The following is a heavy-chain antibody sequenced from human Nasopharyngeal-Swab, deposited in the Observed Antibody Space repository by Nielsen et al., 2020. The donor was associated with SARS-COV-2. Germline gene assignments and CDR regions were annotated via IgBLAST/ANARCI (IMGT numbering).Heavy chain of an antibody. V-gene: IGHV3-11*01. D-gene: IGHD6-19*01. CDR3: AKETDLGSSFDY. Sequence: GESLKISCAASGFTFSDFYMGWIRQAPGKGLEWLSYISNVGSTMYHADSVKGRFTISRDNAKNSLFLEMNSLRAEDTALYYCAKETDLGSSFDYWGQGTLVTVSS. CDR2: ISNVGSTM. CDR1: GFTFSDFY. J-gene: IGHJ4*02.